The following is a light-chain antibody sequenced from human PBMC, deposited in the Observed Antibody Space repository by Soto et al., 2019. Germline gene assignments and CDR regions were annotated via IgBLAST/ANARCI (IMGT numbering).Light chain of an antibody. Sequence: EVILTQSPCALSFSPVERSTLSCRASQTVSSNYLAWCQQRPGQAPRLLIYGASTRAAGIPDRFSGSGSGTDFTLTITRLEPEDSAVYFCQQYTGPPTTFGQGTRLEIK. CDR1: QTVSSNY. V-gene: IGKV3-20*01. CDR2: GAS. J-gene: IGKJ5*01. CDR3: QQYTGPPTT.